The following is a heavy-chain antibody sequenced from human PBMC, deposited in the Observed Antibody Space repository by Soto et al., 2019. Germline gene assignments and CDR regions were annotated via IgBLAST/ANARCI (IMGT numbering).Heavy chain of an antibody. CDR1: GFTFTTYW. Sequence: GESLKISCKGFGFTFTTYWIAWVRQMPGKGLEWMGIIYAGDSGTRYSPSFQGQVTISADKSISTAYLQWSSLKASDTAMYYCARHDPFHYTVGMDVWGQGTTVTVSS. CDR3: ARHDPFHYTVGMDV. D-gene: IGHD4-17*01. J-gene: IGHJ6*02. CDR2: IYAGDSGT. V-gene: IGHV5-51*01.